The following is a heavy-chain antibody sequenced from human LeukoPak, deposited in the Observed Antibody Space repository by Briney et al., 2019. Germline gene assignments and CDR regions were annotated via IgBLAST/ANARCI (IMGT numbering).Heavy chain of an antibody. V-gene: IGHV4-39*01. D-gene: IGHD3-16*01. Sequence: SETLSLTCTVSGGSISSSNYYWGWIRQPPGKGLERIGSIYYSGSTYYNPSLKSRVTISVDTSKNQFSLKLSSVTAADTAVYYCARRDLGEGIDYWGQGTLVTVSS. J-gene: IGHJ4*02. CDR1: GGSISSSNYY. CDR2: IYYSGST. CDR3: ARRDLGEGIDY.